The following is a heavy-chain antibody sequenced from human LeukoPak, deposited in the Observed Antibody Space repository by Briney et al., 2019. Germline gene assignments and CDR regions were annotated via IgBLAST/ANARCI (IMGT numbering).Heavy chain of an antibody. V-gene: IGHV1-46*01. CDR2: INPSGGST. CDR1: GYTFTNYH. D-gene: IGHD4/OR15-4a*01. CDR3: ARATWYGGNPSGAFDI. J-gene: IGHJ3*02. Sequence: ASVKVSCKASGYTFTNYHLHWVRQAPGQGLEWMGIINPSGGSTSYAHKFQDRVTITRDTSTSTVYMELNSLRSEDTAVYYCARATWYGGNPSGAFDIWGQGTMVTVSS.